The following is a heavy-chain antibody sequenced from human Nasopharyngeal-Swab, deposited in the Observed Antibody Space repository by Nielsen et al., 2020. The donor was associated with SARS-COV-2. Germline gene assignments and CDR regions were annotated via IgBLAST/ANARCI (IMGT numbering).Heavy chain of an antibody. CDR2: IYYSGST. V-gene: IGHV4-39*01. D-gene: IGHD6-6*01. Sequence: WIRQPPGKGLEWIGSIYYSGSTYCNPSLKSRVTISVDTSKNQFSLKLSTVTAADTAVYYCARGARVQLVRTGWFDPWGQGTLVTVSS. CDR3: ARGARVQLVRTGWFDP. J-gene: IGHJ5*02.